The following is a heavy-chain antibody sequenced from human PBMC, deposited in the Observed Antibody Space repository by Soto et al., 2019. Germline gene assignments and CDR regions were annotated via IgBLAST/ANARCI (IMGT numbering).Heavy chain of an antibody. CDR1: GGSISGNY. CDR2: IYYSGYT. CDR3: ASQRTSVTTNFDY. Sequence: QVQLQESGPGLVKPSETLSLTCTVSGGSISGNYWSWIRQPPGKELEWIGYIYYSGYTNYNPTLESRVTISVDTSKTQFSSKLSSVTAADTAVYYCASQRTSVTTNFDYWGQGTLVTVSS. J-gene: IGHJ4*02. D-gene: IGHD4-17*01. V-gene: IGHV4-59*08.